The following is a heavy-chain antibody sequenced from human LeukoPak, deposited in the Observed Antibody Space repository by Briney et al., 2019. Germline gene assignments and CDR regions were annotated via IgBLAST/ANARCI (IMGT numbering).Heavy chain of an antibody. CDR2: IKQDGSQK. CDR1: GFTFSNYW. CDR3: ARERWCSGGSCYDY. D-gene: IGHD2-15*01. Sequence: GGSLRLSCAASGFTFSNYWMSWVRQAPGKGLEWEANIKQDGSQKYYVDSVKGRFTISRDNAKNSLYLQMNSLRVEDTAVYYCARERWCSGGSCYDYWGQGTLVTVSS. V-gene: IGHV3-7*01. J-gene: IGHJ4*02.